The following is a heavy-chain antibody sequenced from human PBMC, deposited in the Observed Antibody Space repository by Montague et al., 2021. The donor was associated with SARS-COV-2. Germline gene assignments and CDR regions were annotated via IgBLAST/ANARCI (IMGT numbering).Heavy chain of an antibody. V-gene: IGHV4-4*02. CDR1: GVSITSTNW. D-gene: IGHD4-11*01. Sequence: SETLSLTCAVSGVSITSTNWWSLVRQPPGKGLEWIGEISYGGIATYNLSLKSRATISMDRSGNLFSLKLSSVTAADTAIYYCAGKVLTVPADYWGQGTLVTVS. J-gene: IGHJ4*02. CDR2: ISYGGIA. CDR3: AGKVLTVPADY.